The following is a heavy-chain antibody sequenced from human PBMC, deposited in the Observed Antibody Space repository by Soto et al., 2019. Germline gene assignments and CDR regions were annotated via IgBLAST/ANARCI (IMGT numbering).Heavy chain of an antibody. D-gene: IGHD3-3*01. J-gene: IGHJ6*02. V-gene: IGHV3-30*18. Sequence: QVQLVESGGGVVQPGRSLRLSCAASGFTFSSYGMHWVRQAPGKGLEWVAVISYDGSNKYYADSVKGRFTISRDNSKNTLYLQMNSLIAEDTAVYYCAKAQIFGDYYYGMDVWGQGTTVTVSS. CDR1: GFTFSSYG. CDR3: AKAQIFGDYYYGMDV. CDR2: ISYDGSNK.